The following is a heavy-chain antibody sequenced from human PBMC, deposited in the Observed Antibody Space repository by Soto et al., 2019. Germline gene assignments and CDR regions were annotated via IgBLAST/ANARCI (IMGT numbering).Heavy chain of an antibody. V-gene: IGHV3-23*01. CDR1: GFTFSSYA. D-gene: IGHD2-2*01. J-gene: IGHJ4*02. CDR2: ISGSGGST. CDR3: AKVALLGYCSSTSCPIDY. Sequence: GGSLRLSCAASGFTFSSYAMSWVRQAPGEGLEWVSAISGSGGSTYYADSVKGRFTISRDNSKNTLYLQMNSLRAEDTAVYYCAKVALLGYCSSTSCPIDYWGQGTLVTVSS.